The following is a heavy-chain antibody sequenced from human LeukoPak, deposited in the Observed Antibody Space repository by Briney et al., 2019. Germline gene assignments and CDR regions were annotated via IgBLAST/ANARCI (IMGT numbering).Heavy chain of an antibody. J-gene: IGHJ4*02. CDR2: ISYDGSNK. Sequence: GGSLRLSCAASGFTFSSYAMHWVRQAPGKGLEGVAVISYDGSNKYYADSVKGRFTISRDNSKNTLYLQMNSLRAEDTAVCYCARNYYYGSGVLDSLDYWGQGTLVTVSS. CDR1: GFTFSSYA. CDR3: ARNYYYGSGVLDSLDY. D-gene: IGHD3-10*01. V-gene: IGHV3-30*04.